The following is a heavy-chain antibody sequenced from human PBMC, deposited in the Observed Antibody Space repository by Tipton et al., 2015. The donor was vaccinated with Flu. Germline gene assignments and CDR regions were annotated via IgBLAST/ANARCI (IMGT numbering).Heavy chain of an antibody. J-gene: IGHJ4*02. CDR1: GGSISSSSYY. V-gene: IGHV4-39*07. Sequence: TLSLTCTVSGGSISSSSYYWGWIRQPPGKGLEWIGSNYYSGSTNYNPSLKSRVTISVDTSKNQFSLKLSSVTAADTAVYYCSRDYYDSSGYYYQDWGQGTLVTVSS. D-gene: IGHD3-22*01. CDR2: NYYSGST. CDR3: SRDYYDSSGYYYQD.